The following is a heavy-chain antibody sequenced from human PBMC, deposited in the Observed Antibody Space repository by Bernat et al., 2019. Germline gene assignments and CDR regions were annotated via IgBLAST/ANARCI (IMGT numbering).Heavy chain of an antibody. CDR1: GFTFSSYA. V-gene: IGHV3-30-3*01. Sequence: QVQLVESGGGVVQPGRSLRLSCAASGFTFSSYAMHWVRQAPGKGLEWVAVISYDGSNKYYADSVKGRFTISRDNSKNTLYLQMNSLRAEDTAVYYCARDSVTARYYDYYYGMDVWGQGTTVTVSS. D-gene: IGHD2-21*02. J-gene: IGHJ6*02. CDR2: ISYDGSNK. CDR3: ARDSVTARYYDYYYGMDV.